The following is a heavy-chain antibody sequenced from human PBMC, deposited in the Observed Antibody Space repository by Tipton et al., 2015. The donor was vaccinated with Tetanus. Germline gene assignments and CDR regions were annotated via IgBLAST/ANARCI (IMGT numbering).Heavy chain of an antibody. V-gene: IGHV3-48*02. CDR2: IRRDSTTM. Sequence: QLVQSGGGVVQPGTSLRLSCAASGFSFSTYHMNWVRQAPGKGLEWVSYIRRDSTTMYYADSVTGRFTVSRDNAKSSLYLQMNSLTDEDTAVYYCLPYSSSPGDYWGQGTLVTVSS. J-gene: IGHJ4*02. D-gene: IGHD6-6*01. CDR3: LPYSSSPGDY. CDR1: GFSFSTYH.